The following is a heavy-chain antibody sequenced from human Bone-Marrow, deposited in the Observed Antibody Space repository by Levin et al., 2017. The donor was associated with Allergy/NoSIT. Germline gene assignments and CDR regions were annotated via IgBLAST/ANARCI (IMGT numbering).Heavy chain of an antibody. D-gene: IGHD5-18*01. CDR1: GFSLTTSAMC. CDR3: ARSSPGGFSYGHHFDY. J-gene: IGHJ4*02. V-gene: IGHV2-70*11. Sequence: SGPTLVKPTQTLTLTCTFSGFSLTTSAMCVSWIRQPPGKALEWLARIDWDDDKYYSTSLKTRLSISKDTSKNQVVLTMTNMDPLDTATYYCARSSPGGFSYGHHFDYWGQGTLVAVSS. CDR2: IDWDDDK.